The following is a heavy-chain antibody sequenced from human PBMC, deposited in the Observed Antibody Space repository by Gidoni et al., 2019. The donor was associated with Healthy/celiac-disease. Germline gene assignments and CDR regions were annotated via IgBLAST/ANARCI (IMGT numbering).Heavy chain of an antibody. V-gene: IGHV4-31*01. J-gene: IGHJ2*01. D-gene: IGHD2-2*01. CDR3: ARSSGYCSSTSCPPPFDL. Sequence: QVQLQESGPGLVKPSQTLSLTCTVSGGSISRGGYYWSWIRQHPGKGLEWIGYIYYSGSTYYHPSLKSLVTIAVDTSKTQFSLKLSSVTAADTAVYYCARSSGYCSSTSCPPPFDLWGRGTLVTVSS. CDR1: GGSISRGGYY. CDR2: IYYSGST.